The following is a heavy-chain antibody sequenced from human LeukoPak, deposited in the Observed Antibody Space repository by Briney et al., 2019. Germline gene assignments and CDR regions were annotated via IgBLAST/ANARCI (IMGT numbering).Heavy chain of an antibody. CDR3: AKEGRSSWYFHEVDY. D-gene: IGHD6-13*01. J-gene: IGHJ4*02. CDR2: ISVSGDRV. Sequence: GGSLRLSCAASGFTFSSYAMGWVRQAPGKGLEWVSDISVSGDRVYYADSVKGRVTISRDNSKNTLFLQMNSLRAEDTAVYYCAKEGRSSWYFHEVDYWGQGTLVTVSS. CDR1: GFTFSSYA. V-gene: IGHV3-23*01.